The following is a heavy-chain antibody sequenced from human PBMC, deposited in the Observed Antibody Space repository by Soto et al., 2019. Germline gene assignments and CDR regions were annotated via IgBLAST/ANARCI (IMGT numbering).Heavy chain of an antibody. Sequence: ASVKVSCKASGGTFSSYAISWVRQAPGQGLEWMGGIIPICGTTSYAQKFQGRVTMTRNTSTSTAYMELSSLRSEDTAVYYCARVEDYGSENYWGQGTLVTVSS. V-gene: IGHV1-69*05. CDR1: GGTFSSYA. CDR2: IIPICGTT. J-gene: IGHJ4*02. D-gene: IGHD3-10*01. CDR3: ARVEDYGSENY.